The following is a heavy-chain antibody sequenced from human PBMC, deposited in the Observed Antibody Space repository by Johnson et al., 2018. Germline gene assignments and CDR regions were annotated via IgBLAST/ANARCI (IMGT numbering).Heavy chain of an antibody. J-gene: IGHJ3*02. CDR3: EKGRDSSSLFPLDSFDI. V-gene: IGHV3-30-3*01. D-gene: IGHD6-13*01. CDR1: GFTFSSYA. CDR2: ISYDGNNK. Sequence: QVQLVQSGGGVVQPGRSLRLSCAASGFTFSSYALHWVRPAPGKGLEWVAFISYDGNNKHYADSVKGRFTISRDHSKNTLYLQMHTLRAEDTAVYYCEKGRDSSSLFPLDSFDIWGQGTMVTVSS.